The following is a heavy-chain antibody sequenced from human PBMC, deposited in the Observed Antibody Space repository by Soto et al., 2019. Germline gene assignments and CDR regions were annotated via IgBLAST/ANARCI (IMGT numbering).Heavy chain of an antibody. CDR1: GYTFTSYY. J-gene: IGHJ6*03. CDR2: IDPSGGST. V-gene: IGHV1-46*03. Sequence: QVQLVQSGAEVKKPGASMKVSCKASGYTFTSYYMHWVRQAPGQGLEWMGIIDPSGGSTSYAQKSQGRATMTRATSTSTVNMEMSSLRSEDAAVYYCATSLGYCRGGSSYVGYGQKNYNYYQYRAVGGKGTTVTVSS. CDR3: ATSLGYCRGGSSYVGYGQKNYNYYQYRAV. D-gene: IGHD2-15*01.